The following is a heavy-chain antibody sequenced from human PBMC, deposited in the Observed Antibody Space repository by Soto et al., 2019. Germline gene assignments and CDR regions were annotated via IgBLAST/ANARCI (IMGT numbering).Heavy chain of an antibody. D-gene: IGHD6-6*01. CDR2: ITGSAFST. CDR1: EFTFSSYA. CDR3: AKEAPFSTSLTFDY. V-gene: IGHV3-23*01. J-gene: IGHJ4*02. Sequence: VGSLRLSCAASEFTFSSYAMSWVRQAPGKGLEWVSTITGSAFSTYYADSVKGRFTISRDNSKNTLYLQMNNLRAGDTAVYYWAKEAPFSTSLTFDYWGQGTLVTVSS.